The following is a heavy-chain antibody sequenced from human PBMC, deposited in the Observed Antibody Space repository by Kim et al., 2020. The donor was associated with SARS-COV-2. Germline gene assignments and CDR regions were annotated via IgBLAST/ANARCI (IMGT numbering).Heavy chain of an antibody. CDR3: AKDHPSNGWPTFDY. CDR2: VNNGGNP. D-gene: IGHD6-19*01. V-gene: IGHV3-23*01. Sequence: GGSLRLSCSASGFNFRSYAMSWVRQAPGKGPEWVAAVNNGGNPYYADSVRGRFTVSRDNTKNNLSLQMTGLRAEDTALYYCAKDHPSNGWPTFDYWGQGTQVTVSS. CDR1: GFNFRSYA. J-gene: IGHJ4*02.